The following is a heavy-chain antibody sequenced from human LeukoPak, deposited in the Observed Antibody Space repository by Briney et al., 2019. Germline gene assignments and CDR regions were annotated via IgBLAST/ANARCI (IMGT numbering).Heavy chain of an antibody. CDR2: IIPIFGTA. CDR1: GGTFSSYA. D-gene: IGHD2-15*01. J-gene: IGHJ4*02. V-gene: IGHV1-69*13. Sequence: ASVTVSCKASGGTFSSYAISWVRQAPGQGLEWMGGIIPIFGTANYAQKFQGRVTITADESTTTASMELSSLRSEDTAVYYCARSSPSGGQTDYWGQGTLVTVSS. CDR3: ARSSPSGGQTDY.